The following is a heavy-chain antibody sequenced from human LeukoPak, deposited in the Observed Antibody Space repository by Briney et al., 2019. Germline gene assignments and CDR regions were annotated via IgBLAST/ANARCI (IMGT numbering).Heavy chain of an antibody. V-gene: IGHV3-30*04. CDR3: ARGGVGYDAFDV. CDR2: VSYDGTYK. CDR1: AFNFNSYV. J-gene: IGHJ3*01. D-gene: IGHD6-25*01. Sequence: GGSLRLSCAASAFNFNSYVIHWVRQAPGMGLEWVAVVSYDGTYKYYADSVKGRFTISRDNSKNTLYLQMNSLRSEDTAVYYCARGGVGYDAFDVWGQGTMVTVSS.